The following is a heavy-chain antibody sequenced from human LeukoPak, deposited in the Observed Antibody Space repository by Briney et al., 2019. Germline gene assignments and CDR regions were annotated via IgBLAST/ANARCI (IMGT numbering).Heavy chain of an antibody. CDR1: GFTVSSNY. D-gene: IGHD3-9*01. J-gene: IGHJ2*01. CDR2: IYSGGST. Sequence: GGSLRLFCAASGFTVSSNYMSWVRQAPGKGLEWVSVIYSGGSTHYADSVKGRFTISRDNAKNSLYLQMNSLRAEDTAVYYCARADPYDILTGYYHHYWYFDLWGRGTLVTVSS. CDR3: ARADPYDILTGYYHHYWYFDL. V-gene: IGHV3-53*01.